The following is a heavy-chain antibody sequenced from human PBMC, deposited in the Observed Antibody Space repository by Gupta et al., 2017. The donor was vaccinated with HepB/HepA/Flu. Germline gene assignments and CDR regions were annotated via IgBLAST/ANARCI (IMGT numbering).Heavy chain of an antibody. CDR3: ARGYDTSGFRNYFDY. V-gene: IGHV4-39*01. J-gene: IGHJ4*02. D-gene: IGHD3-22*01. CDR2: IYYSGYT. Sequence: QLQLQESGPGLVKPSETLSLTCTVSGGSIRSSSNYWGWIRQPPGKGLEWIGSIYYSGYTYYSPSLRSRVTISADTSRNQFSLKLSSVTAADTAVYYCARGYDTSGFRNYFDYWGQGTLGTVSS. CDR1: GGSIRSSSNY.